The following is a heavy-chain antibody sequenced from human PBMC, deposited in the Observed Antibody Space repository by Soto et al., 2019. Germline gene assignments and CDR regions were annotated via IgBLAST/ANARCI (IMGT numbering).Heavy chain of an antibody. CDR2: VHHSWGS. CDR1: GGSISSYY. V-gene: IGHV4-59*08. J-gene: IGHJ6*02. Sequence: QVQLQESGPGLVKPSETLSLSCTVSGGSISSYYWSWFRQSPGKRMEWIGYVHHSWGSSYNPSLQSRLAILLDTSKSQFSLKVTSVTATDTAVYYCARQGFGPLHGLVDVWGQGTTVTVSS. D-gene: IGHD3-10*01. CDR3: ARQGFGPLHGLVDV.